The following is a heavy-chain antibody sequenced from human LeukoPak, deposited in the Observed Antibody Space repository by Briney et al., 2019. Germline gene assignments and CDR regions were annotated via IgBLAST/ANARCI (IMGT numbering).Heavy chain of an antibody. D-gene: IGHD2-21*02. CDR3: ARVGGGAYCGGDCYPDAFDI. J-gene: IGHJ3*02. CDR2: IYTSGST. V-gene: IGHV4-61*02. CDR1: GGSINSITYY. Sequence: SETLSLTCTASGGSINSITYYWGWIRQPAGKGLEWIGRIYTSGSTNYNPSLKSRVTMSVDTSKNQFSLKLSSVTAADTAVYYCARVGGGAYCGGDCYPDAFDIWGQGTMVTVSS.